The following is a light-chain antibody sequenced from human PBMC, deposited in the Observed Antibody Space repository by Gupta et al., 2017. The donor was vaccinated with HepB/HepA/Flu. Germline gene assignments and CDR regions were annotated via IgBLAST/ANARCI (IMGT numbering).Light chain of an antibody. CDR1: QLGDKY. Sequence: SYELTQPPSVSVSPGQTASITCSGDQLGDKYVFWYQQKPGQSPVLVMAKDNKRPSGIPERFSGSNSGTTATLAISGTQATDEDDYDCQAWDSNTWVFGTGTKVTVL. CDR3: QAWDSNTWV. V-gene: IGLV3-1*01. J-gene: IGLJ1*01. CDR2: KDN.